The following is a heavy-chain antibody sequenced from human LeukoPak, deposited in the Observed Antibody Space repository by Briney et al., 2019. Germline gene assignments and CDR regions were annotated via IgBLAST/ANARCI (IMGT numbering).Heavy chain of an antibody. J-gene: IGHJ4*02. CDR3: ARVGYYNGFDY. D-gene: IGHD3-9*01. CDR1: GGSFSGYY. V-gene: IGHV4-34*01. Sequence: PSETLSLTCAVYGGSFSGYYWSWIRQPPGRGLEWIGEINHSGSTNYNPSLKSRVTISVDTSKNQFSLKLSSVTAADTAVYYCARVGYYNGFDYWGQGTLVTVSS. CDR2: INHSGST.